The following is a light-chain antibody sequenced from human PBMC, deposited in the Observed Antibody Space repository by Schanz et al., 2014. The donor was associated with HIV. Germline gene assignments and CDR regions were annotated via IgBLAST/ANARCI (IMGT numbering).Light chain of an antibody. V-gene: IGLV2-14*03. CDR2: DVN. CDR3: SSYTSSTHVL. J-gene: IGLJ2*01. CDR1: SSDVGAYNY. Sequence: SALTQPASVSGSPGQSITISCTGTSSDVGAYNYVSWYQQHPGKAPKLMIFDVNSRPSGVSDRFSGSNSGNTASLTISGLQAEDEADYYCSSYTSSTHVLFGGGTKLTVL.